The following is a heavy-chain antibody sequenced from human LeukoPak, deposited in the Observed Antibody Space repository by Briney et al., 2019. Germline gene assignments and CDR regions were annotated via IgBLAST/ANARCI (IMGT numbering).Heavy chain of an antibody. D-gene: IGHD4-17*01. CDR2: IYHSGST. V-gene: IGHV4-4*07. CDR3: TRDTGTTGEVKFDP. Sequence: SETLSLTCTVSGGSISSYYWSWIRQPAGKGLEWIGSIYHSGSTYYNPSLKSRVTMSVDTSKNQFSLKLSSVTAADTAVYYCTRDTGTTGEVKFDPWGQGTLVTVSS. CDR1: GGSISSYY. J-gene: IGHJ5*02.